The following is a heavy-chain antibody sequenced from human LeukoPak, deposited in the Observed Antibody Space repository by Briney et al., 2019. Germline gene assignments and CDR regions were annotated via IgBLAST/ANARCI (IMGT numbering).Heavy chain of an antibody. D-gene: IGHD5-12*01. CDR3: ARIGRGGYDYPYYFDY. J-gene: IGHJ4*02. CDR2: IKQDGSEK. CDR1: GFTFSSYW. V-gene: IGHV3-7*03. Sequence: QSGGSLRLSCAASGFTFSSYWMSWVRQAPGKGLEWVANIKQDGSEKYYVDSVKGRFTISRGNAKNSLHLQMNSLRAEDTAVYYCARIGRGGYDYPYYFDYWGQGTLVTVSS.